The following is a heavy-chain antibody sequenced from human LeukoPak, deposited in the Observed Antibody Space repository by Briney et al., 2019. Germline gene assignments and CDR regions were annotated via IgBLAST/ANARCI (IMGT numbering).Heavy chain of an antibody. CDR3: ATHRYSRGWYTFDY. CDR2: IYPGDSDT. CDR1: GSRFTSYW. J-gene: IGHJ4*02. Sequence: GGPLQISCKGSGSRFTSYWFGWARQLPGKGLEWMGIIYPGDSDTRYSPSFQGQVTISADKSISTAYLQWSSLKASDTAMYYCATHRYSRGWYTFDYWGQGTLVTASS. D-gene: IGHD6-19*01. V-gene: IGHV5-51*01.